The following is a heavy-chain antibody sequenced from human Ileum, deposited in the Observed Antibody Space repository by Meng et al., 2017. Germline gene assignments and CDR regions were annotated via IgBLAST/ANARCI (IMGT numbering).Heavy chain of an antibody. J-gene: IGHJ4*02. V-gene: IGHV3-74*01. CDR1: GFTFSNYW. D-gene: IGHD1-26*01. Sequence: EVQLVESGGGVVQPGGSRRRSCAASGFTFSNYWMHWVRQVPGKGLVWVSRINRDGTSTSYADSLEGRFSISRDNAKNTLYLQMNNLRPEDTAVYYCSRDLSSEWELVGWGQGTLVTVSS. CDR2: INRDGTST. CDR3: SRDLSSEWELVG.